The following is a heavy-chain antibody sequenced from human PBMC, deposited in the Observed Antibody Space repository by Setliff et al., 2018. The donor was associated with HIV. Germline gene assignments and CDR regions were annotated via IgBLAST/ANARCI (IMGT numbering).Heavy chain of an antibody. V-gene: IGHV4-39*01. CDR2: VYYTGST. J-gene: IGHJ4*02. D-gene: IGHD2-15*01. CDR3: ARRPIKGYGPFDS. Sequence: SETLSLTCTVSSGSISTATFYWNWIRQPPGKALKWLGIVYYTGSTNYNPSLKSRVAMSVDTSRNQFSLKLTSVTAADTAVYYCARRPIKGYGPFDSWGPGTLVTVSS. CDR1: SGSISTATFY.